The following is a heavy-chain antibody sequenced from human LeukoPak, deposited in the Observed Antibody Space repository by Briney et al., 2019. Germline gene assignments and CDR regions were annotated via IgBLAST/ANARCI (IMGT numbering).Heavy chain of an antibody. CDR1: GFTFSSYW. J-gene: IGHJ5*02. CDR3: AREVTLRLGYWFDP. Sequence: GGSLRLSCAASGFTFSSYWMHWVRQAPGKGLVWVSRINSDGSSTSYADSVKGRFTISRDNAKNTLYLQMNSLRAEDTAVYYCAREVTLRLGYWFDPWGQGTLVTVSS. CDR2: INSDGSST. V-gene: IGHV3-74*01. D-gene: IGHD5-18*01.